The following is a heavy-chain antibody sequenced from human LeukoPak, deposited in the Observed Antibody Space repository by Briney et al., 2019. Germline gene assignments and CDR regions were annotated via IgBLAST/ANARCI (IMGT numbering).Heavy chain of an antibody. CDR2: ISSSSSYI. CDR3: ARVPAVAGNFQDGMDV. Sequence: GGSLRLSCAASGXTFSSYEMNWVRQAPGKGLEWVSSISSSSSYIYYADSVKGRFTISRDNAKNSLYLQMNSLRAEDTAVYYCARVPAVAGNFQDGMDVWGQGTTVTVSS. CDR1: GXTFSSYE. J-gene: IGHJ6*02. V-gene: IGHV3-21*01. D-gene: IGHD6-19*01.